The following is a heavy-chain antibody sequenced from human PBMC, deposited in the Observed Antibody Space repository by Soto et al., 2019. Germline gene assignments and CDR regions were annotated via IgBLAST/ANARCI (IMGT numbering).Heavy chain of an antibody. CDR2: IYHSGST. CDR1: GGSISSSNW. J-gene: IGHJ5*02. V-gene: IGHV4-4*02. CDR3: TIAAAGTVALEVVFDP. Sequence: QVQLQESGPGLVKPSGTLSLTCAVSGGSISSSNWWSWVRQPPGKGLEWIGEIYHSGSTNYNPSLKSRGTISVDKSKNQFSLKLSSVTAADTAVYYCTIAAAGTVALEVVFDPWGQGTLVTVSS. D-gene: IGHD6-13*01.